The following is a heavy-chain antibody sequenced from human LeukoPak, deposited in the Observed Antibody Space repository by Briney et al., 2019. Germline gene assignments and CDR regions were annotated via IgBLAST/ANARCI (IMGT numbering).Heavy chain of an antibody. CDR1: GGSISSSSYY. CDR2: IYYSGST. Sequence: SETLSLTCTVSGGSISSSSYYWSWIRQPPGKGLEWIGYIYYSGSTNYNPSLKSRVTISVDTSKNQFSLKLSSVTAADTAVYYCASHSSGWYGVRYWGQGTLVTVSS. J-gene: IGHJ4*02. D-gene: IGHD6-19*01. CDR3: ASHSSGWYGVRY. V-gene: IGHV4-61*01.